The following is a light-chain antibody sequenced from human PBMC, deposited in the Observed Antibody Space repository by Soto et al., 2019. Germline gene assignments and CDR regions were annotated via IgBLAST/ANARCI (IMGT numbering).Light chain of an antibody. V-gene: IGKV3-15*01. CDR3: QQYNNWPPSFT. CDR2: GAS. Sequence: EIVMTQSPATLSVSPGERATLSCRASQSVSSNLAWYQQKPGQAPRLLIYGASTRATGIQARFSGSGSGTEFTLTISSLQSEDFAVYYCQQYNNWPPSFTFGGGTKVEIK. J-gene: IGKJ4*01. CDR1: QSVSSN.